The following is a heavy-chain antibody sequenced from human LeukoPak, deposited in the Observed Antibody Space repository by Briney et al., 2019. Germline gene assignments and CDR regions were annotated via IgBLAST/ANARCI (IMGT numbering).Heavy chain of an antibody. D-gene: IGHD3-22*01. J-gene: IGHJ4*02. CDR3: ARCLDYYYDSSGYSVDY. V-gene: IGHV3-21*01. CDR2: ISSSSSYI. Sequence: GGSLRLSCAAPGFTFSSYSMNWVRQAPGKGLEWVSSISSSSSYIYYADSVKGRFTISRDNAKNSLYLQMNSLRAEDTAVYYCARCLDYYYDSSGYSVDYWGQGTLVTVSS. CDR1: GFTFSSYS.